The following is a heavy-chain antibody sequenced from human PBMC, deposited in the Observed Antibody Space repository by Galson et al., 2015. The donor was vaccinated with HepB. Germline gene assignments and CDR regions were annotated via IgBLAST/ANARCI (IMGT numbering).Heavy chain of an antibody. J-gene: IGHJ6*03. Sequence: SVKVSCKASGYTFTSYYMHWVRQAPGQGLEWMGIINPSGGSTSYAQKFQGRVTMTRDTSTSTVYMELSSLRSEDTAVYYCAIGGRIVRSTSPLGYYYYYMDVWGKGTTVTVSS. CDR2: INPSGGST. CDR3: AIGGRIVRSTSPLGYYYYYMDV. CDR1: GYTFTSYY. V-gene: IGHV1-46*01. D-gene: IGHD2-2*01.